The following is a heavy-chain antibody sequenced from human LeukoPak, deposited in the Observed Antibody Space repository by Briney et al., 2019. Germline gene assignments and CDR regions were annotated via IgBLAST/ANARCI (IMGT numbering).Heavy chain of an antibody. V-gene: IGHV1-8*01. CDR3: ARGLYGPGSYYPDY. Sequence: ASVKVSCKTSGYTFTNYDINWVRQATGQGLEWMGWMNPNSGNTAYAQKFQGRVTMTRKTSITTAYMELSSLRSEDTAVYYCARGLYGPGSYYPDYWGQGTLVTVSS. CDR2: MNPNSGNT. CDR1: GYTFTNYD. J-gene: IGHJ4*02. D-gene: IGHD3-10*01.